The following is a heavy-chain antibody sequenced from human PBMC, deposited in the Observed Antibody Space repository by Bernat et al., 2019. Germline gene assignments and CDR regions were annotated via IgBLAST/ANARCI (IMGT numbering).Heavy chain of an antibody. CDR3: VRHRRKWELRCGADY. D-gene: IGHD1-26*01. J-gene: IGHJ4*02. CDR1: GGSISSYY. CDR2: MYYSGST. V-gene: IGHV4-59*08. Sequence: QVQLQESGPGLVKPSETLSLTCTVSGGSISSYYWSWIRQPPGKGLEWIGYMYYSGSTNYNPSLKSRVTISVDTSKNQFSLNMRSVTAADTAVYYCVRHRRKWELRCGADYWGQGTLVTVSS.